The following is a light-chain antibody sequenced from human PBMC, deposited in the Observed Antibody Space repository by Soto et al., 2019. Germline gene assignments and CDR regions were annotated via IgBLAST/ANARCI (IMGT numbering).Light chain of an antibody. CDR3: LEYNSYLIYT. CDR2: KAS. Sequence: IQMTQSPSTLSAFLGDRRTLTCPASQSVRTWLAWYQQKPGKAPKLLIYKASSLQSGVPSRFSGSGSGTDFTLTISRLQPDDFATYYCLEYNSYLIYTFGQGTKVDIK. V-gene: IGKV1-5*03. J-gene: IGKJ2*01. CDR1: QSVRTW.